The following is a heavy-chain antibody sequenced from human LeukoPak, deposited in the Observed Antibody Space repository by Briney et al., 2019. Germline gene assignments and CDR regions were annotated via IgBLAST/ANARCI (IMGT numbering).Heavy chain of an antibody. CDR1: GGTFSSYA. V-gene: IGHV1-69*04. J-gene: IGHJ3*02. Sequence: SVEVSCKASGGTFSSYAISWVRQAPGQGLEWMGRIIPILGIANYAQKFQGRVTITADKSTSTAYMELSSLRSEDTAVYYCARDRVATTDSDAFDIWGQGTMVTVSS. CDR2: IIPILGIA. CDR3: ARDRVATTDSDAFDI. D-gene: IGHD5-12*01.